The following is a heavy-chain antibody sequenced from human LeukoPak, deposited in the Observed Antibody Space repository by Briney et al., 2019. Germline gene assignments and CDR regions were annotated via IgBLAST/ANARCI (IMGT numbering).Heavy chain of an antibody. J-gene: IGHJ5*02. V-gene: IGHV4-30-4*01. CDR2: IYYSGST. CDR3: ARDKGYDILTGYYFDP. Sequence: SETLSLTCTVSGGSISSGDYYWSWIRQLPGKGLEWIGYIYYSGSTYYNPSLKSRVTISVDTSKNQFSLKLSSVTAADTAVYYCARDKGYDILTGYYFDPWGQGTLVTVSS. D-gene: IGHD3-9*01. CDR1: GGSISSGDYY.